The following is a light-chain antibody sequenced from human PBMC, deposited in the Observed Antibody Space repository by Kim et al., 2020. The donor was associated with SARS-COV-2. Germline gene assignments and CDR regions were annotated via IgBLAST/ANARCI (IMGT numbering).Light chain of an antibody. Sequence: EIVLTQSPATLSLSPGERATLSCRASQSVSSYLAWYQQKPGQAPRLLIYDASNRATGIPARFSGSGSGTDFTLTISSLEPEDFAVYYCQQRSNWNPRLTFGGGTKVDIK. CDR1: QSVSSY. J-gene: IGKJ4*01. CDR2: DAS. V-gene: IGKV3-11*01. CDR3: QQRSNWNPRLT.